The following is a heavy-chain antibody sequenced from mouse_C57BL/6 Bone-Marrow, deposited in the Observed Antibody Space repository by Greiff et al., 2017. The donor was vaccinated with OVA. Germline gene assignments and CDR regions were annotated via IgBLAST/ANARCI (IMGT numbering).Heavy chain of an antibody. V-gene: IGHV1-50*01. CDR2: IDPSDSYT. D-gene: IGHD1-1*01. CDR1: GYTFTSYW. J-gene: IGHJ4*01. CDR3: AREVATRGSMDY. Sequence: QVQLQQPGAELVKPGASVKLSCKASGYTFTSYWMQWVKQRPGQGLEWIGEIDPSDSYTNYNQKFKGKATFTVDTSSSTAYMQLSSLTSEDSAVYYCAREVATRGSMDYWGQGTSVTVSS.